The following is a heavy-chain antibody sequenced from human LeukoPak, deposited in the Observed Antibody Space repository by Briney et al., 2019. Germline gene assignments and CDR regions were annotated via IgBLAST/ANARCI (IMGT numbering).Heavy chain of an antibody. D-gene: IGHD1-26*01. CDR1: GGFISSYY. Sequence: SETLSLTCTVSGGFISSYYWSWIRQPAGKGLEWIGRIYTSGRTNYNPSLKSRVTSSVDTSKNQFSLKLSSVTAADTAVYYCARGTGATSTAPGDYWGQGTLVTVSS. V-gene: IGHV4-4*07. CDR3: ARGTGATSTAPGDY. J-gene: IGHJ4*02. CDR2: IYTSGRT.